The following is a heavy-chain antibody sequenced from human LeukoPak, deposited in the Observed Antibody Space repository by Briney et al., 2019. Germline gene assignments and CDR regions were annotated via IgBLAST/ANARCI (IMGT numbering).Heavy chain of an antibody. CDR3: ARGAMIGLGN. J-gene: IGHJ3*01. V-gene: IGHV4-34*01. D-gene: IGHD3-22*01. CDR1: GFTFSTSS. CDR2: INHSGST. Sequence: GSQRLSCVASGFTFSTSSMNWVRQPPGKGLEWIGEINHSGSTNYNPSLKSRVTISVDTSKNQFSLKLSSVTAADTAVYYCARGAMIGLGNWGQGTMVTVSS.